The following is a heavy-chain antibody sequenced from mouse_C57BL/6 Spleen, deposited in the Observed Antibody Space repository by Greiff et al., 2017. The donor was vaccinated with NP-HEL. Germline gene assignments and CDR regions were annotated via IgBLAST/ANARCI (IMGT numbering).Heavy chain of an antibody. J-gene: IGHJ1*03. CDR3: ARPGNYYGSRYFDV. V-gene: IGHV2-2*01. CDR2: IWSGGST. D-gene: IGHD1-1*01. Sequence: QVQLKESGPGLVQPSQSLSITCTVSGFSLTSYGVHWVRQSPGKGLEWLGVIWSGGSTDYNAAFISRLSISKDNSKSQVFFKMNSLQADDTAIYYCARPGNYYGSRYFDVWGTGTTVTVSS. CDR1: GFSLTSYG.